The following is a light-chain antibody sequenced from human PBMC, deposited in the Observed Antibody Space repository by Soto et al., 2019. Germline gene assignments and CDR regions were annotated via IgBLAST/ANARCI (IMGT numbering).Light chain of an antibody. CDR2: TDY. J-gene: IGLJ3*02. V-gene: IGLV1-44*01. CDR3: ASWDDSLSGGV. Sequence: QAVVTQPPSASGTPGQRVIISCSGSNSNIGTYTVNWYQQLSGTAPKLLIYTDYQRPSGVPDRFSGSKSGTSASLAISGLQSEDEADYYCASWDDSLSGGVFGGGTKVTVL. CDR1: NSNIGTYT.